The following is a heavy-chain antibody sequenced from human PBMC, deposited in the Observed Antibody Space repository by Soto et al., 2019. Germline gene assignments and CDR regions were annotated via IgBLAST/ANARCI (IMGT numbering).Heavy chain of an antibody. V-gene: IGHV1-69*12. J-gene: IGHJ6*02. CDR1: GGTFSSYA. CDR3: AKNPEKYYYGMDV. CDR2: IIPIFGTA. Sequence: QVQLVQSGAEVKKPGSSVKVSCKASGGTFSSYAISWVRQAPGQGLEWMGGIIPIFGTADYAQKFQGRVTITADESTSTAYVELSSLRSEDTAMYYCAKNPEKYYYGMDVWGQGTTVTVSS.